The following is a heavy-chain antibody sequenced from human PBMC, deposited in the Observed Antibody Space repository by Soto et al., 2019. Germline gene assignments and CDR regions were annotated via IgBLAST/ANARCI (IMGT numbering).Heavy chain of an antibody. D-gene: IGHD2-2*01. CDR3: AKNPTPVKVPTNLVE. CDR1: GFTFSSYA. J-gene: IGHJ4*02. V-gene: IGHV3-23*01. CDR2: ISGSGGST. Sequence: PGGSMRLSCAASGFTFSSYAMSWVRQAPGKGLEWVSAISGSGGSTYYADSVKGRFTISRDNSKNTLYLQMNSLRAEDTAVYYCAKNPTPVKVPTNLVEWGQGTLVTLPS.